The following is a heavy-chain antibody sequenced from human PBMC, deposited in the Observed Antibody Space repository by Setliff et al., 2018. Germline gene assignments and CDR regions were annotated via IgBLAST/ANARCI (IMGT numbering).Heavy chain of an antibody. CDR3: ATCRYQVPYNH. CDR1: GASLNSGTYY. J-gene: IGHJ5*02. D-gene: IGHD2-2*01. CDR2: IYDSGTT. Sequence: PSETLSLTCTVSGASLNSGTYYWGWIRQPPGKGLEWIGTIYDSGTTYYNPSLKSRVTIPVDTSKNQFSLKLNSVTAADTGVYYCATCRYQVPYNHWGQGTLVTVSS. V-gene: IGHV4-39*01.